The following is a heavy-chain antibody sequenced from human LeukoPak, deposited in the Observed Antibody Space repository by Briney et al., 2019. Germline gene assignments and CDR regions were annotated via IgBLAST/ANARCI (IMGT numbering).Heavy chain of an antibody. CDR3: ARLFGDAVAGRVSVWYFDL. CDR1: GGTFSSYA. V-gene: IGHV1-69*01. CDR2: IIPIFGTA. Sequence: SVKVSCKASGGTFSSYAISWVRQAPGQGLEWMGGIIPIFGTANSAQKFQGRVTITADESTSTAYMELSSLRSEDTAVYYCARLFGDAVAGRVSVWYFDLWGRGTLVTVSS. D-gene: IGHD6-19*01. J-gene: IGHJ2*01.